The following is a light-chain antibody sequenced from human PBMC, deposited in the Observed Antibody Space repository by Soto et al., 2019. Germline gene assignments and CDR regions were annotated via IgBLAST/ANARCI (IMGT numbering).Light chain of an antibody. J-gene: IGKJ5*01. V-gene: IGKV3-20*01. Sequence: EIVMTQSPSTLSVSPGERATLSCRASQSISSNLAWYQQKPGQAPRLLIYGASSRATGIPDRFSGSGSGTDFTRTISRLEPEDFAVYYCQQYGSSPITFGQGTRLEIK. CDR2: GAS. CDR3: QQYGSSPIT. CDR1: QSISSN.